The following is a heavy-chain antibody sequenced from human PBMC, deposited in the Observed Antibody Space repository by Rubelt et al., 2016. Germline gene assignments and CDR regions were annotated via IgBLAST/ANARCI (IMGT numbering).Heavy chain of an antibody. D-gene: IGHD5-12*01. CDR2: INPNSGGT. V-gene: IGHV1-2*02. J-gene: IGHJ4*02. Sequence: QVQLVQSGAEVKKPGASVKVSCKASGYTFTGYYMHWVRQAPGQGLEWMGWINPNSGGTNYAQKFQGRVTRTRDTCVSTAYMELSRLTSDDTAVYYCARGNSGYDYGLDYWGQGTLVTVSS. CDR3: ARGNSGYDYGLDY. CDR1: GYTFTGYY.